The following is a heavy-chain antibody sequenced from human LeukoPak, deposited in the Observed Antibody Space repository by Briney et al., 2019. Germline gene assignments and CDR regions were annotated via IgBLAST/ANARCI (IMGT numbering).Heavy chain of an antibody. J-gene: IGHJ4*02. CDR1: GFTFSNAW. Sequence: GGSLRLSCAASGFTFSNAWMSWFRQAPGKGLEWVSAISGSGGSTYYADSVKGRFTISRDNSKNTLYLQMNSLRAEDTAVYYCAKAKERGGYDTGGFDYWGQGTLVTVSS. CDR2: ISGSGGST. D-gene: IGHD5-12*01. V-gene: IGHV3-23*01. CDR3: AKAKERGGYDTGGFDY.